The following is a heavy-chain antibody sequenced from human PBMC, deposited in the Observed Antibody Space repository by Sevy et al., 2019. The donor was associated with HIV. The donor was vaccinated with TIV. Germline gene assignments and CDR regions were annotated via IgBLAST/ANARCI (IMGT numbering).Heavy chain of an antibody. CDR1: GGSISTSDFY. Sequence: SETLSLTCTVSGGSISTSDFYWGWIRQSPGKGLEWIGSIFNSGITYYNPSLKSRVTISVDTSKNQFSLRVNSVTAADTAVYYCARHRFASSYSAFVYWGQGALVTGSS. V-gene: IGHV4-39*01. J-gene: IGHJ4*02. CDR2: IFNSGIT. D-gene: IGHD2-15*01. CDR3: ARHRFASSYSAFVY.